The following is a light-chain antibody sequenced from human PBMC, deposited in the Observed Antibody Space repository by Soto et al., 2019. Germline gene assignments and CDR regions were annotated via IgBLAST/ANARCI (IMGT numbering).Light chain of an antibody. CDR2: AAS. CDR1: KSISNY. Sequence: DIPMTQSPSSLSASVGDRVTITCRASKSISNYLNWYQQKPGKAPKVLIYAASSLQSGVPSRFSGSGSGTDFTLTISSLQREDFAIYFCQQSYSSSWTFGQGTKLEI. CDR3: QQSYSSSWT. J-gene: IGKJ1*01. V-gene: IGKV1-39*01.